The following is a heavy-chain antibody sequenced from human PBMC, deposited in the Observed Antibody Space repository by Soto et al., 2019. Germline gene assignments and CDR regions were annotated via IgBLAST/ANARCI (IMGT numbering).Heavy chain of an antibody. CDR2: IKSKTDGGTT. J-gene: IGHJ6*02. V-gene: IGHV3-15*07. CDR3: TTDAFERYCSCTSCSYYYYYGMDV. Sequence: EVQLVESGGGLVKPGGSLRLSCAASGFTFSNAWMNWVRQAPGKGLEWVGRIKSKTDGGTTDYAAPVKGRFTISRDDSKNTPYLEMNSLKTLDTAVYYCTTDAFERYCSCTSCSYYYYYGMDVWGQGTTVTVSS. D-gene: IGHD2-2*01. CDR1: GFTFSNAW.